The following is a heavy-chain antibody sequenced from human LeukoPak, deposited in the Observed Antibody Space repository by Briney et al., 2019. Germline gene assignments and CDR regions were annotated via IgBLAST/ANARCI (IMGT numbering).Heavy chain of an antibody. CDR1: GFTFSDYY. D-gene: IGHD3-10*01. V-gene: IGHV3-11*04. CDR2: ISSSGSTI. J-gene: IGHJ5*02. CDR3: ARDPEPIGFGELVEQNWFDP. Sequence: KSGGSLRLSCAASGFTFSDYYMSWIRQAPGKGLEWVSYISSSGSTIYYADSVKGRFTISRDNAKNSLYLQMNSLRAEDTAVYYCARDPEPIGFGELVEQNWFDPWGQGTLVTVSS.